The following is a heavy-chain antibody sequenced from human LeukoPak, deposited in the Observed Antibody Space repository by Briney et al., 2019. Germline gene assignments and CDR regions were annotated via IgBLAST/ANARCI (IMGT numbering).Heavy chain of an antibody. CDR1: GGSISSYY. J-gene: IGHJ3*02. CDR3: AREGPENDYGDYEFVETGGHDAFDI. Sequence: SETLSLTCTVSGGSISSYYWSWIRQPPGKGLEWIGYIYYSGSTNYNPSLKSRVTISVDTSKNQFSLKLSSVTAADTAVYYCAREGPENDYGDYEFVETGGHDAFDIWGQGTMVTVSS. CDR2: IYYSGST. D-gene: IGHD4-17*01. V-gene: IGHV4-59*01.